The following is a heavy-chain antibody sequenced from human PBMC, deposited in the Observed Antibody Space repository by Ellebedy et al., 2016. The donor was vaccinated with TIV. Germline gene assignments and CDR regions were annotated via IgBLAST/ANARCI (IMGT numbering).Heavy chain of an antibody. CDR3: ARHRPNIVVPAAIFGLEPGRYYGMDV. D-gene: IGHD2-2*01. CDR2: IDPSDSYT. J-gene: IGHJ6*02. V-gene: IGHV5-10-1*01. Sequence: GGSLRLSXKGSGYSFTSYWISWVRQMPGKGLEWMGRIDPSDSYTNYSPSFQGHVTISADKSISTAYLQWSSLKASDTAMYYCARHRPNIVVPAAIFGLEPGRYYGMDVWGQGTTVTVSS. CDR1: GYSFTSYW.